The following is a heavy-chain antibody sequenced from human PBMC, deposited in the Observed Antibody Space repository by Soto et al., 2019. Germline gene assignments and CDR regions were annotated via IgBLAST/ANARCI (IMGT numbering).Heavy chain of an antibody. CDR2: ISYDGSNK. CDR1: GFTFSNYA. V-gene: IGHV3-30-3*01. CDR3: ARDAPPDDY. Sequence: PGGSLRLSCAASGFTFSNYAMHWVRQAPGKGLEWVAVISYDGSNKFYADSVKGRFTISRDNSKSTLYLQMNSLRAEDTAVYYCARDAPPDDYWGQGTLVTVSS. J-gene: IGHJ4*02.